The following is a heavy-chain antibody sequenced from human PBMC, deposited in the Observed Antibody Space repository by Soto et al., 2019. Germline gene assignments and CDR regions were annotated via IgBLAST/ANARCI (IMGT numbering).Heavy chain of an antibody. CDR3: ARDPLPLTYEAYYIAY. Sequence: QVQLVESGGGVVQPGGSLRLSCAASGFTFSTYSMPWVRQAPGKGLEWLAVISSDGSKTYYADSVKGRFTISRDNSKNTLYLQMNSLRPDDTAVYYCARDPLPLTYEAYYIAYWGPGALVTVSS. D-gene: IGHD3-22*01. CDR2: ISSDGSKT. V-gene: IGHV3-30-3*01. CDR1: GFTFSTYS. J-gene: IGHJ4*02.